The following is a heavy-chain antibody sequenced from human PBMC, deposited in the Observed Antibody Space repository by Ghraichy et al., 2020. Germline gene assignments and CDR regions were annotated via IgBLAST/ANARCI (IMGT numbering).Heavy chain of an antibody. CDR2: ISSSSSYI. CDR3: ARVRQPQYYMDV. CDR1: GFTFSSYS. D-gene: IGHD4-17*01. J-gene: IGHJ6*03. V-gene: IGHV3-21*01. Sequence: LSLTCAASGFTFSSYSMNWVRQAPGKGLEWVSSISSSSSYIYYADSVKGRFTISRDNAKNSLYLQMNSLRAEDTAVYYCARVRQPQYYMDVWGKGTTVTVSS.